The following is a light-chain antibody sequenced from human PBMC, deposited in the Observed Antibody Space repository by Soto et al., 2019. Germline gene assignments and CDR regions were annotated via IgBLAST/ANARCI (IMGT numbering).Light chain of an antibody. J-gene: IGLJ1*01. CDR1: SSDVGGYNY. Sequence: QSVLTQPASVSGSPGQSITISCTGTSSDVGGYNYVSWYQQHPGKAPKLMIYEVSNRPSGVSNRFSGSKSGNTASLTISGLQAEDEADYYCSSYTSSSTYGFGPGKKVNVL. CDR2: EVS. V-gene: IGLV2-14*01. CDR3: SSYTSSSTYG.